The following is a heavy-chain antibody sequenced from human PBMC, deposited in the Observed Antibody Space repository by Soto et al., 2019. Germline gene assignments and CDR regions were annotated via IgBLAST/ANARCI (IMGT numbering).Heavy chain of an antibody. V-gene: IGHV3-7*03. CDR1: GFTFSAYW. Sequence: EVQLVESGGNLVQPGGSLRLSCAASGFTFSAYWMSWVRQAPGKGLEWVANIRQDGSDKYYVDSVKGRFTISRDNAKNSLFLQMNSLRAEDTAVYYCATSRRSSHDFDYWGPGTLVTVSS. D-gene: IGHD6-13*01. J-gene: IGHJ4*02. CDR2: IRQDGSDK. CDR3: ATSRRSSHDFDY.